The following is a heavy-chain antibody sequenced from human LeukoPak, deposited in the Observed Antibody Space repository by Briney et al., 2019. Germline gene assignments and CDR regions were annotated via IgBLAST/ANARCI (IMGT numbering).Heavy chain of an antibody. CDR3: ARGLTNYYGSGSYDY. J-gene: IGHJ4*02. Sequence: GGSLRLSCAASGFTVSSNYMSWVRQAPGKGLEWVSVIYSGGSTYYADSVKGRFTISRDNSKNTLYLQMNSLRAEETAVYYCARGLTNYYGSGSYDYWGQGTLVTVSS. V-gene: IGHV3-66*01. CDR2: IYSGGST. D-gene: IGHD3-10*01. CDR1: GFTVSSNY.